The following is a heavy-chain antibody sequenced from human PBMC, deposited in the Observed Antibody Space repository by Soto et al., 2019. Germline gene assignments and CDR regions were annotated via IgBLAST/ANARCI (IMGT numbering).Heavy chain of an antibody. Sequence: PGGSLRLSCAASGFTFSSYAMHWVRQAPGKGLEWVAVISHDGDQKYYADSVKGRFTISRDNSKNTLYMHMHYLRGEDTAVYLCARALSGYYDNPLDFWGQGTLVTVSS. V-gene: IGHV3-30-3*01. CDR1: GFTFSSYA. CDR3: ARALSGYYDNPLDF. D-gene: IGHD3-22*01. J-gene: IGHJ4*02. CDR2: ISHDGDQK.